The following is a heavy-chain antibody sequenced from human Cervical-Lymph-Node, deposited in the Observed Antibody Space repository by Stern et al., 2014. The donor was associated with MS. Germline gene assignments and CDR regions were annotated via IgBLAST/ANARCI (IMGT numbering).Heavy chain of an antibody. CDR2: IYQGGNP. CDR1: GGSVSSNTW. J-gene: IGHJ4*02. D-gene: IGHD3-9*01. Sequence: QVQLQESGPGLVKPSGTLSLTCAVSGGSVSSNTWWSWVRQPPGKGLEWLGEIYQGGNPNYNPSLKSRVTMSLDKSTNQFSLNLTSVTAADTAVYYCAREIYDILAGYATFDYWGQGALVTVSS. V-gene: IGHV4-4*02. CDR3: AREIYDILAGYATFDY.